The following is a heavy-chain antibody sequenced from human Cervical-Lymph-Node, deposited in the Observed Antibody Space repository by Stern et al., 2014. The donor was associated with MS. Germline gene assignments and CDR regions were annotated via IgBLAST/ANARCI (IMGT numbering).Heavy chain of an antibody. J-gene: IGHJ5*02. Sequence: VQLVQSVAEVKKPGASVNVSCEASGFSFTTHYMHWIRQAPGGGLEWGGMINPNTGTTSYGRQFQGRVIITRDTSTSTIYMELTGLRSEDTALYFCTRVQRERRALDPFDPWGQGTLVTVSS. CDR3: TRVQRERRALDPFDP. CDR2: INPNTGTT. D-gene: IGHD1-1*01. CDR1: GFSFTTHY. V-gene: IGHV1-46*03.